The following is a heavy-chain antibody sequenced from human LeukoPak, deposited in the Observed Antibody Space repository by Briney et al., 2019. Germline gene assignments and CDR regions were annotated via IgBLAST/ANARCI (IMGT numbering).Heavy chain of an antibody. J-gene: IGHJ5*02. CDR2: IIPIFGIA. V-gene: IGHV1-69*13. CDR3: ASEPEYCSSTSCYSWFDP. D-gene: IGHD2-2*02. Sequence: ASVKVSCKASGGTFSSYTISWVRQAPGQGLEWMGRIIPIFGIANYAQKFQGRVTITADESTSTAYMELSSLRSEDTAVYYCASEPEYCSSTSCYSWFDPWGQGTLVTVSS. CDR1: GGTFSSYT.